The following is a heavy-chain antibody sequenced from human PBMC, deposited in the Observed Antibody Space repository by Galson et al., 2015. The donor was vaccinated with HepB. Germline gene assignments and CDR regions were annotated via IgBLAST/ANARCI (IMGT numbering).Heavy chain of an antibody. CDR1: GFRFYTYA. D-gene: IGHD6-13*01. CDR2: ITGTGGNT. J-gene: IGHJ4*02. V-gene: IGHV3-23*01. CDR3: AKDGIATAGTPYYIHF. Sequence: SLRLSCAASGFRFYTYALSWVRQAPGKGLEWVSTITGTGGNTYYADSVKGRFTISKDMSKNTLYLQMNSLRVEDTAVDYCAKDGIATAGTPYYIHFWGQGTLV.